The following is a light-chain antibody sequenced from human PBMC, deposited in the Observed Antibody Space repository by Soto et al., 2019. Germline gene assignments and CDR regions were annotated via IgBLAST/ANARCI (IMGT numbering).Light chain of an antibody. Sequence: DIQMTHSPSSLSASVVDRLTITCLASQVITNDLGWYQQKPGKVPRLLIYAASSLQSGVPSRFSGSGSGTDFTLTISSLQPEDFATYYCQQSYIAPWTFGQGTKVDI. CDR1: QVITND. CDR2: AAS. V-gene: IGKV1-39*01. CDR3: QQSYIAPWT. J-gene: IGKJ1*01.